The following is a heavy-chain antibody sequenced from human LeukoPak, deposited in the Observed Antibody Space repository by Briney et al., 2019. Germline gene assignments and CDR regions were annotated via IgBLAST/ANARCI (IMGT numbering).Heavy chain of an antibody. CDR2: INPNSGGT. D-gene: IGHD3-16*02. V-gene: IGHV1-2*04. CDR3: ARGTPGSYLGY. CDR1: GYTFTSYY. Sequence: ASVKVSCKASGYTFTSYYMHWVRQAPGQGLEWMGWINPNSGGTNYAQKFKGWVTLTRDTSINTTYMELSRLASDVTAVYFCARGTPGSYLGYWGQGTLVTVSS. J-gene: IGHJ4*02.